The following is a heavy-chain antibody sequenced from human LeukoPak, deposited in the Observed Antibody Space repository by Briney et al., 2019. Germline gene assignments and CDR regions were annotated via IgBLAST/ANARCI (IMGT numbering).Heavy chain of an antibody. V-gene: IGHV3-23*01. CDR3: ARDPDAGYSYGYYFDY. CDR1: GFIFNSYA. CDR2: ISGTGGTT. Sequence: GGSLRLSCAASGFIFNSYAMSWVRQAPGKGLEWVSTISGTGGTTYYADSVKGRFTISRDNAKNSLYLQMNSLRAEDTAVYYCARDPDAGYSYGYYFDYWGQGTLVTVSS. D-gene: IGHD5-18*01. J-gene: IGHJ4*02.